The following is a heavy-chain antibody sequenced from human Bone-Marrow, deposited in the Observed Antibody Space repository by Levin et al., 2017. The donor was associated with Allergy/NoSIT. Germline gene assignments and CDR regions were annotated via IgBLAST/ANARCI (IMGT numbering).Heavy chain of an antibody. D-gene: IGHD1-26*01. CDR2: IKRKSDGGTT. CDR3: TTGDATLGL. CDR1: GFTFSNAW. J-gene: IGHJ4*02. Sequence: AGGSLRLSCAASGFTFSNAWMTWVRQTPGKGLEWVGRIKRKSDGGTTDYAAPVKGRLTISRDDSKNTVYLQMNSLKTEDTAVYYCTTGDATLGLWGQGTLVTVSS. V-gene: IGHV3-15*01.